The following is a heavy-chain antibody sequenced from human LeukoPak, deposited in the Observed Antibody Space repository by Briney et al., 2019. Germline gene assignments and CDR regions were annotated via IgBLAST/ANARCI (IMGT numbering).Heavy chain of an antibody. Sequence: GGSLRLSCAASGFTFSNAWMNWVRQAPGKGLEWVASINHNGNVNYYVDSVKGRFTISRDNAKNSLYLQVSNLRAEDTAVYFCARGGGLDVWGQGATVTVSS. V-gene: IGHV3-7*03. J-gene: IGHJ6*02. CDR2: INHNGNVN. CDR1: GFTFSNAW. CDR3: ARGGGLDV. D-gene: IGHD3-16*01.